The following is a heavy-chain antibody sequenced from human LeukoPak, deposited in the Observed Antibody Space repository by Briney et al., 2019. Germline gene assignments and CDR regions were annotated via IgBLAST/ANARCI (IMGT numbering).Heavy chain of an antibody. CDR3: ARDLEETYSSSSEDY. D-gene: IGHD6-6*01. V-gene: IGHV3-33*01. CDR2: IWYDGSNK. Sequence: PGRSRRLSGAASGFTFSSYGMHWVRKAPGKGLKWGAVIWYDGSNKYYADSVKGRFTISRDNSKNTLYLQMNSLRAEDTAVYYCARDLEETYSSSSEDYWGQGTLVTVSS. J-gene: IGHJ4*02. CDR1: GFTFSSYG.